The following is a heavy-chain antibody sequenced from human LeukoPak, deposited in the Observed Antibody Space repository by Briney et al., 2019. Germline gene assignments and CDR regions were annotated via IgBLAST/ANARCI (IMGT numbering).Heavy chain of an antibody. D-gene: IGHD5-18*01. CDR1: GFTFSSYA. CDR2: ISGSGGST. J-gene: IGHJ4*02. CDR3: AKLHSYPYYFDY. Sequence: PGGSLRLSCAASGFTFSSYAMNWVRQAPGKGLEWVSAISGSGGSTYYADSVKGRFTISRDNSKNTLYLQMNSLRAEDTAVYYCAKLHSYPYYFDYWGQGTLVTVSS. V-gene: IGHV3-23*01.